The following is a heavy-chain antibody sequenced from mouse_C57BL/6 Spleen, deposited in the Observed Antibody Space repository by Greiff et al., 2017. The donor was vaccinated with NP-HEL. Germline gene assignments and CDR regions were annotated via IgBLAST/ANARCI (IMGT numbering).Heavy chain of an antibody. V-gene: IGHV14-1*01. Sequence: VQLQQSGAELVRPGASVKLSCTASGFNIKDYYMHWVKQRPEQGLDWIGRIDPEDGDTEYAPKFQGKATMTADTSSNTAYLQLSSLTSEDTAVYYCTTPFYYYGSQSWYFDVWGTGTTVTVSS. CDR2: IDPEDGDT. J-gene: IGHJ1*03. D-gene: IGHD1-1*01. CDR3: TTPFYYYGSQSWYFDV. CDR1: GFNIKDYY.